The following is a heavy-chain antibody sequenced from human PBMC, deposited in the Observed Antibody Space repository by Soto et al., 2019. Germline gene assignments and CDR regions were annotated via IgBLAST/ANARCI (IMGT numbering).Heavy chain of an antibody. CDR3: AKPISGYYAPSDH. J-gene: IGHJ4*02. Sequence: GGSLRLSCSASGFTFSSFAMSWVRQAPGKGLEWVSVISDSGGSTYYADSVRGRFTISRDNSKSTLFLQMNSLRGDDTAIYYCAKPISGYYAPSDHWGQGTQVTVSS. V-gene: IGHV3-23*01. CDR1: GFTFSSFA. D-gene: IGHD3-22*01. CDR2: ISDSGGST.